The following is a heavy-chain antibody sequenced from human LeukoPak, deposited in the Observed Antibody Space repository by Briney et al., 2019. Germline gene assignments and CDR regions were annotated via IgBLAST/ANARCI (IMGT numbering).Heavy chain of an antibody. V-gene: IGHV3-7*01. CDR2: IKQDGSEK. Sequence: GGSLRLSCAASGFTFSSYWMSWVRQAPGKGLEWVANIKQDGSEKYYVDPVKGRFTISRDNAKNSLYLQMNSLRAEDTAVYYCARVAYYDFWSGYLNYWGQGTLVTVSS. CDR1: GFTFSSYW. CDR3: ARVAYYDFWSGYLNY. D-gene: IGHD3-3*01. J-gene: IGHJ4*02.